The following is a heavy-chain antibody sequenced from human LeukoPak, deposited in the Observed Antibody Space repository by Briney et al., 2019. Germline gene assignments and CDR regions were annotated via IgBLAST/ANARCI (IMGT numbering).Heavy chain of an antibody. J-gene: IGHJ4*02. CDR1: GFNFSSYA. Sequence: PGGSLRLSCAASGFNFSSYAMSWIRQEPGKGQKCVAAISGSGGSTYYADSVKGRFTISRDNSKNTLYLQMNSLRAEDTAVYYCAKDPYSYGPIDYWGQGTLVTVSS. CDR2: ISGSGGST. CDR3: AKDPYSYGPIDY. V-gene: IGHV3-23*01. D-gene: IGHD5-18*01.